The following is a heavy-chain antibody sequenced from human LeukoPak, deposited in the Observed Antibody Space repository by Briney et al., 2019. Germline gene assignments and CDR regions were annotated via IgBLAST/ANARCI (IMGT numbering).Heavy chain of an antibody. CDR1: GFTFSSYW. CDR3: AKEKYSSSFFFDY. V-gene: IGHV3-7*01. Sequence: GGSLRLSCAASGFTFSSYWMSWVRQAPGKGLEWVANIKQDGSEKYYVDSVKGRFTISRDNAKNSLYLQMNSLRAEDTAVYYCAKEKYSSSFFFDYWGQGTLVTVSS. D-gene: IGHD6-13*01. J-gene: IGHJ4*02. CDR2: IKQDGSEK.